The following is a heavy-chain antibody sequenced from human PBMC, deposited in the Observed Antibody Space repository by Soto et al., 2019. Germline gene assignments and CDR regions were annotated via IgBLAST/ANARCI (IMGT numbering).Heavy chain of an antibody. CDR1: GFTFSSYA. V-gene: IGHV3-23*01. CDR2: ISGSGGST. D-gene: IGHD3-3*01. CDR3: PKAQPDYDFWSGPYGMDV. Sequence: PVVSLRLSCAASGFTFSSYALSWVRQAPVKVLEWVSAISGSGGSTYYADSVKGRFTISRDNSKNTLYLQMNSLRAEDTAVYYRPKAQPDYDFWSGPYGMDVWGQGTTASVSS. J-gene: IGHJ6*01.